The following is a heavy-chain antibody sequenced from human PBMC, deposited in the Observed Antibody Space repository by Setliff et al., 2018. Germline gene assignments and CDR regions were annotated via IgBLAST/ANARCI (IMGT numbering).Heavy chain of an antibody. D-gene: IGHD6-13*01. V-gene: IGHV3-30*18. J-gene: IGHJ3*02. CDR2: NK. CDR1: GFTFSAYG. CDR3: VKEGIAATGTAFDI. Sequence: RLSCAASGFTFSAYGMHWVRQAPGKGLEWVAVNKWYADSVKGRFTISRDNSKNTLYLQLNSLRPEDTAVYYCVKEGIAATGTAFDIWGQGTMVTVSS.